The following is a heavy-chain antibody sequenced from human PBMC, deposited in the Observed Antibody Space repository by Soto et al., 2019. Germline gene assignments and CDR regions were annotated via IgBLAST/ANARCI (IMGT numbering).Heavy chain of an antibody. V-gene: IGHV5-51*01. CDR2: IYPGDSDT. CDR1: GCTFTSYW. D-gene: IGHD2-15*01. J-gene: IGHJ3*01. Sequence: GESLKISCKASGCTFTSYWIGWVRQMPEKGLEWMGIIYPGDSDTRYSPSFQGQVTISVDKSISTAYLQWSRLKASDSAIYYCARPYCSGGSCYSDAFDVWGQGTMVTVSS. CDR3: ARPYCSGGSCYSDAFDV.